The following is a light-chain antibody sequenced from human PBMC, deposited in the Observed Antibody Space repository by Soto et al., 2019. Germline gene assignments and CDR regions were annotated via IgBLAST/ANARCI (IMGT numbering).Light chain of an antibody. Sequence: DIQMTQSPSSLSASVGDRVNMTCRASRSISRYLSWYQQKPGKAPNLLIYDASTLHSGVPSRFSGGGSGTDFTLTISSLQPEDFATYYCQQVNVYPSTFGGGTKVDI. CDR1: RSISRY. CDR2: DAS. CDR3: QQVNVYPST. J-gene: IGKJ4*01. V-gene: IGKV1-39*01.